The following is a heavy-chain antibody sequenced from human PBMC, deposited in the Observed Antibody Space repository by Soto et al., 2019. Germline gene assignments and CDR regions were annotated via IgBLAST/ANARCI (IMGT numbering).Heavy chain of an antibody. CDR1: GNTFSNSG. Sequence: SVKVSCKASGNTFSNSGFSWMRQAPGQGLERMGWISTYNGNTNYAQKFQGRLSMTTDTSTSTAFMELRTMRSDDTAVYYCERDEDNNGRDLITPWGQGTLVTGSS. D-gene: IGHD3-3*01. V-gene: IGHV1-18*01. CDR2: ISTYNGNT. J-gene: IGHJ5*02. CDR3: ERDEDNNGRDLITP.